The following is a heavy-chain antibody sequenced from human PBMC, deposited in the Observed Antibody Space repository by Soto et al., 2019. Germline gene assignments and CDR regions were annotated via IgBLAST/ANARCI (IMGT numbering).Heavy chain of an antibody. J-gene: IGHJ4*02. CDR2: ISSDGNSK. V-gene: IGHV3-30-3*01. CDR1: GFTFSSHY. D-gene: IGHD1-26*01. Sequence: QAHLVESGGGVVQPGRSLTLSCAVSGFTFSSHYMHWVRQAPGKGLEWVALISSDGNSKYYADSVKGRFTTSRDNSKKTMYLQMNSLRVEDTAVYYCARDDEGGSDCDLGYWGQGALVTVSS. CDR3: ARDDEGGSDCDLGY.